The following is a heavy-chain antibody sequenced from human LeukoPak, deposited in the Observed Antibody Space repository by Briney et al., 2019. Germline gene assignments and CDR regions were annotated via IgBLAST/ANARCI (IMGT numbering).Heavy chain of an antibody. CDR1: GYTFTSYY. CDR3: ARVSTQDPIYYGAGRYDY. J-gene: IGHJ4*02. V-gene: IGHV1-46*04. D-gene: IGHD3-10*01. Sequence: RASVKVSCKASGYTFTSYYLHWVRQAPGQGLEWMGIINPSGGGISYAQKLQGRVTMTSDTSTSTVYMELSSLRSEDTAVYFCARVSTQDPIYYGAGRYDYWGQGTLVTVSS. CDR2: INPSGGGI.